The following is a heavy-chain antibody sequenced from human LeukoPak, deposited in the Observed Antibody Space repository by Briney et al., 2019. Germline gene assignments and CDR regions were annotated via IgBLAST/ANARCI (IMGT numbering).Heavy chain of an antibody. CDR3: ARGAAGTTPDYYYFGLDV. J-gene: IGHJ6*02. CDR1: GYRFTDYC. CDR2: IYPGDSDT. Sequence: GESLKISCKGSGYRFTDYCIGWVRQMPGKGLEWMGIIYPGDSDTRYSPSFQGQVTISADKSINTAHLQWSSLKASDTAMYYCARGAAGTTPDYYYFGLDVWGQGTTVRVSS. V-gene: IGHV5-51*01. D-gene: IGHD1-7*01.